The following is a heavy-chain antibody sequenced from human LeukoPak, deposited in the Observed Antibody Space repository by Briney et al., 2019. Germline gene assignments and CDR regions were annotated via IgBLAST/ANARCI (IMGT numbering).Heavy chain of an antibody. D-gene: IGHD3-16*01. CDR1: GFSLSSYL. V-gene: IGHV3-74*01. J-gene: IGHJ6*04. CDR3: RQRGGAEV. Sequence: PGGSLRLSCVASGFSLSSYLMHWVRQAPGKGVVWVSRINSDGGSTTYADSVKGRFTVSRDNAKNTLYLKMNSLRAEDTAVYYCRQRGGAEVWGKGTTVTISS. CDR2: INSDGGST.